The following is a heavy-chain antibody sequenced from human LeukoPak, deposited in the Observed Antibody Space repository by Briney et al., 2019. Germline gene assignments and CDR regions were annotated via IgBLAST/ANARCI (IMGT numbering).Heavy chain of an antibody. CDR2: ISYDGSNK. Sequence: PGRSLRLTCAASGFTFSRYGMHWVRQAPGKGLEWVAVISYDGSNKYYADSVKGRFTISRDNSKNTLYLQMNSLRAEDTAVYYCAKVRGDRYGSGSFDYWGQGTLVTVSS. CDR3: AKVRGDRYGSGSFDY. D-gene: IGHD3-10*01. V-gene: IGHV3-30*18. J-gene: IGHJ4*02. CDR1: GFTFSRYG.